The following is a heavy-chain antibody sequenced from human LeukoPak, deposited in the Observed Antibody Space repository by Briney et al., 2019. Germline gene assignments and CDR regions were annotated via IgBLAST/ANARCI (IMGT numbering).Heavy chain of an antibody. D-gene: IGHD6-13*01. CDR2: ISYDRRKK. CDR1: GFTFSIYA. V-gene: IGHV3-30*18. J-gene: IGHJ4*02. Sequence: GGSPRLSCAASGFTFSIYAMHWVRQAPDKGLEWVAVISYDRRKKYYADSVKGRFTISRDNSKNTLYLQMNSLRDEDTAVYYYAKVRGIYLAATGFDYWGQETLVTVSS. CDR3: AKVRGIYLAATGFDY.